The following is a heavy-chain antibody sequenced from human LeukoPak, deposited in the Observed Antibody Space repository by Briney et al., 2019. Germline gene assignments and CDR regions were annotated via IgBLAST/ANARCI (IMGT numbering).Heavy chain of an antibody. D-gene: IGHD4-17*01. V-gene: IGHV4-59*01. CDR3: ARLTTVTGAYYYYYGMDV. Sequence: PSETLSLTCTVSGGSISSYYWSWIRQPPGKGLEWIGYIYYSGSTNYNPSLKSRVTISVDTSKNQFSLKLSSVTAADTAVYYCARLTTVTGAYYYYYGMDVWGQGTTVTVSS. J-gene: IGHJ6*02. CDR2: IYYSGST. CDR1: GGSISSYY.